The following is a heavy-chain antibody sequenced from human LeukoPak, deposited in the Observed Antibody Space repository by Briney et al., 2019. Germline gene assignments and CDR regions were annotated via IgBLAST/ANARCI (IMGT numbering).Heavy chain of an antibody. J-gene: IGHJ4*02. D-gene: IGHD5-24*01. CDR2: IYYSGST. CDR1: GGSISSSSYY. V-gene: IGHV4-39*07. Sequence: SETLSLTCTVSGGSISSSSYYWGWLRQPPGKGLEWIGSIYYSGSTYYNPSLKSRVTISVDTSKNQFSLKLSSVTAADTAVYYCASTGGMATNLIDYWGQGTLVTVSS. CDR3: ASTGGMATNLIDY.